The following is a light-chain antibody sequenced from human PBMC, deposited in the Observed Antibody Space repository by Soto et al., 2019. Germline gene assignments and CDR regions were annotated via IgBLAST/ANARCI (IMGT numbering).Light chain of an antibody. V-gene: IGKV1-5*01. CDR2: DAS. Sequence: DIQMTQSPSSVSASVGDRVTITCRASQGISNWLAWYQQKPGKAPKLLIYDASSLESGVPSRFSGSGSGTEFTLTIGGLQPDDFATYYCQQYSGYSLFTFGPGTKVDIK. CDR1: QGISNW. CDR3: QQYSGYSLFT. J-gene: IGKJ3*01.